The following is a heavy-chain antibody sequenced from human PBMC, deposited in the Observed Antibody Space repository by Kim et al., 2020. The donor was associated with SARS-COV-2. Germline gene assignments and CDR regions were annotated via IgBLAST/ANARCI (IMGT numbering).Heavy chain of an antibody. J-gene: IGHJ4*02. V-gene: IGHV5-51*01. CDR3: ARLHGYGDYSVGY. Sequence: YSPSFQGQATISADKSISTAYLQWSSLKASDTAMYYCARLHGYGDYSVGYWGQGTLVTVSS. D-gene: IGHD4-17*01.